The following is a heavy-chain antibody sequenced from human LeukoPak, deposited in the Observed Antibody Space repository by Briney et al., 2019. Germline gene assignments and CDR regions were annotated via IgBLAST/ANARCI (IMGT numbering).Heavy chain of an antibody. J-gene: IGHJ4*02. CDR2: IDTSGNT. Sequence: PSETLSLTCTVSGGSISSYYWSWIRQPPGKGLEWIGRIDTSGNTNYKPSLKSRVTMSVDTSKNQFSLKLSSVTAADTAVYYCARATVTRDLDYWGQGTVVTVSP. CDR1: GGSISSYY. D-gene: IGHD4-17*01. CDR3: ARATVTRDLDY. V-gene: IGHV4-4*07.